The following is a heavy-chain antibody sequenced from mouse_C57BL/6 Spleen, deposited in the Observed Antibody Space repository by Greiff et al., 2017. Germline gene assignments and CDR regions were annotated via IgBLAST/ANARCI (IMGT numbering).Heavy chain of an antibody. Sequence: VQRVESGAELMKPGASVKLSCKATGYTFTGYWIEWVKQRPGHGLEWIGEILPGSGSTNYNEKFKGKATFTADPSSNTAYMQLSSLTTEDSAIYYCARGGYSNYLYAMDYWGQGTSVTVSS. V-gene: IGHV1-9*01. CDR2: ILPGSGST. CDR1: GYTFTGYW. J-gene: IGHJ4*01. D-gene: IGHD2-5*01. CDR3: ARGGYSNYLYAMDY.